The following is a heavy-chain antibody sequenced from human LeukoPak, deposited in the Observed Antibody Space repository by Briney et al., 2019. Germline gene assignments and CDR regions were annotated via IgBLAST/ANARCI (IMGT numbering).Heavy chain of an antibody. V-gene: IGHV3-15*01. D-gene: IGHD3-3*01. CDR1: GFTFGSYA. CDR2: IKSRGDGETR. J-gene: IGHJ3*02. CDR3: AAVGEWLSNAFNT. Sequence: PGGSLRLSCAASGFTFGSYAMYWVRQAPGKGLEWVGRIKSRGDGETRDYAAPVKDRFIISRDDSKNTLYLQMNSLRTEDTAIYYCAAVGEWLSNAFNTWGQGTLVTVSA.